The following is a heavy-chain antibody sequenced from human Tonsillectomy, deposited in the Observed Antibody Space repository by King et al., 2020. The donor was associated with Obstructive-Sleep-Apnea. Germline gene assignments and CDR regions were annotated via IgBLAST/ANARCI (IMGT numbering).Heavy chain of an antibody. D-gene: IGHD1-26*01. J-gene: IGHJ4*02. CDR3: ARDRGGAGPTTTHY. CDR1: GFTFRTSW. Sequence: VQLVESGGGLVQPGGSLRLSCAASGFTFRTSWMHWVRQAPGKGLVWVSRINSDGSSTIYADFVKGRFTISRDNAKNTLYLQMNSLRAEDTAVYYCARDRGGAGPTTTHYWGQGTLVTVSS. CDR2: INSDGSST. V-gene: IGHV3-74*01.